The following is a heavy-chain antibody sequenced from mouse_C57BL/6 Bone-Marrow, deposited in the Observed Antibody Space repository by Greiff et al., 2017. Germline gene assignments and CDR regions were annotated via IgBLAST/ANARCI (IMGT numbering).Heavy chain of an antibody. Sequence: QVQLKESGPGLVQPSQSLSITCTVSGFSLTSYGVHWVRQSPGKGLEWLGVIWSGGSTDYNAAFVSRLSISKDNPKSQVFFKMNSLLADGTAIYYWARNYYGSSYYAMDYWGQGTSVTVSS. J-gene: IGHJ4*01. CDR3: ARNYYGSSYYAMDY. CDR1: GFSLTSYG. CDR2: IWSGGST. V-gene: IGHV2-2*01. D-gene: IGHD1-1*01.